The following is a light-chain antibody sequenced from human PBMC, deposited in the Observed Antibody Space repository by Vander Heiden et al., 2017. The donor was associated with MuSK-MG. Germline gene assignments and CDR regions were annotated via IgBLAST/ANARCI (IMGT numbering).Light chain of an antibody. V-gene: IGKV3-15*01. CDR3: QQYNDWPPRWT. CDR2: GAF. J-gene: IGKJ1*01. Sequence: ETAMTQSPATLSVSPGESATLSCRASQSVSTNLAWYQQKPGQAPRVLIYGAFTRASGVPARFSGSGSGTEFALTISSLQSEDFAVYYCQQYNDWPPRWTFGQGTKVEI. CDR1: QSVSTN.